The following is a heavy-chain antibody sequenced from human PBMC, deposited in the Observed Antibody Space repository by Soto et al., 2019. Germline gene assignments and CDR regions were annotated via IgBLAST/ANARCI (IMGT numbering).Heavy chain of an antibody. V-gene: IGHV4-39*01. CDR1: GGSISSSSYY. CDR2: IYYSGST. CDR3: ASLASGYSSYYYYYYMDV. Sequence: QLQLQESGPGLVKPSENLSLTCTVSGGSISSSSYYWGWIRQPPGKGLEWIGSIYYSGSTYYNPSLKSRVTISLDTSKNQFSLKLSSVTAADTAVYYCASLASGYSSYYYYYYMDVWGKGTTVTVSS. J-gene: IGHJ6*03. D-gene: IGHD5-12*01.